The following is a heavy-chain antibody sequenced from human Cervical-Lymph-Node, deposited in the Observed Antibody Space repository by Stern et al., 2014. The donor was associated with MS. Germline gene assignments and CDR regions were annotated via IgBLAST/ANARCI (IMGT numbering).Heavy chain of an antibody. CDR2: ICYDGSES. V-gene: IGHV3-30*01. J-gene: IGHJ4*02. D-gene: IGHD4-17*01. CDR3: ARGGAVTSAEYYFDY. CDR1: GFTFSYHA. Sequence: VQLEESGGGLVQPGRSLRLSCAASGFTFSYHAMHWVRQAPGKGLEWEAVICYDGSESDYAGSVKGRLTLARNKSKNPRYLQRKSLRAEDTAVYYWARGGAVTSAEYYFDYWGQGTLVTVSS.